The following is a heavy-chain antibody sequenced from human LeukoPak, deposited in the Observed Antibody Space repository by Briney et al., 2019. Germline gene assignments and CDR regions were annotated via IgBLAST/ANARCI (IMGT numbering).Heavy chain of an antibody. Sequence: PSGGSPRLSCAASGFTFSSYAMSWVRQAPGKGLEWVSAISGSGGSTYYADSVKGRFTISRDNSKNTPYLQMNSLRAEDTAVYYCAKDRLLHSYGMYYFDYWGQGTLVTVSS. CDR1: GFTFSSYA. V-gene: IGHV3-23*01. CDR3: AKDRLLHSYGMYYFDY. CDR2: ISGSGGST. D-gene: IGHD5-18*01. J-gene: IGHJ4*02.